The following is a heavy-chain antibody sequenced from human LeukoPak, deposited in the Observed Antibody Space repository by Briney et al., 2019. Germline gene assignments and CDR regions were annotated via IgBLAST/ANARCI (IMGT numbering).Heavy chain of an antibody. D-gene: IGHD6-19*01. CDR1: GFTFHDYT. CDR2: ITWDSGST. Sequence: GGSLRLSCAASGFTFHDYTMHWVRQVPGKGLEWVSGITWDSGSTDYADSVQGRFTISRDNAKNSLYVQMDSLRPEDTALYYCAKDITSGWYAFDIWGQGTMVTVSS. V-gene: IGHV3-9*01. J-gene: IGHJ3*02. CDR3: AKDITSGWYAFDI.